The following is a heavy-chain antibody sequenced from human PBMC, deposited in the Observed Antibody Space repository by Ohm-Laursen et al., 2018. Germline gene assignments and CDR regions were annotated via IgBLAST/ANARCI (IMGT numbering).Heavy chain of an antibody. CDR2: ISNDGSSR. CDR1: GFTFTTYT. V-gene: IGHV3-74*01. CDR3: AKMVGAWDFFDY. J-gene: IGHJ4*02. D-gene: IGHD1-26*01. Sequence: SLRLSCAASGFTFTTYTMNWLRQAPGKGLVWVSRISNDGSSRNYADSVKGRFTISRDNAKNTLYLQMNSLRAEDTAVYYCAKMVGAWDFFDYWGQGTLITVSS.